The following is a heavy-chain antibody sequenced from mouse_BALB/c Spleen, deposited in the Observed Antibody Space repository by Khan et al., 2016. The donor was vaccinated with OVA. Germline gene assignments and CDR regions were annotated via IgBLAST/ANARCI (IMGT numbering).Heavy chain of an antibody. CDR3: VRIPIPPYDFDY. V-gene: IGHV1-4*01. Sequence: QVQLQQSGTELARPGASVNMSCKASGYTFANYAMHWVKQRPGQGLEWIGYINPSTGYTNYNQNFSDKATLTTDRSSSTAYMQLSSLTSDDSAVYYGVRIPIPPYDFDYWGQGTTLTVSS. CDR2: INPSTGYT. D-gene: IGHD2-14*01. CDR1: GYTFANYA. J-gene: IGHJ2*01.